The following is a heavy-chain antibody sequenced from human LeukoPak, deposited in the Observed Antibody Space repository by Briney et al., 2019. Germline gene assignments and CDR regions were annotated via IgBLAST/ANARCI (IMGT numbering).Heavy chain of an antibody. V-gene: IGHV3-21*04. Sequence: GGCLRLSCAASGFTFSTYSMSWVRQAPGKGLEWVSSISSSSSHIYDADSVKGRFTISRDNSKNTLYLQMNSLRAEDTAVYYCARGQGDYWGQGTLVTVSS. CDR1: GFTFSTYS. CDR2: ISSSSSHI. J-gene: IGHJ4*02. CDR3: ARGQGDY.